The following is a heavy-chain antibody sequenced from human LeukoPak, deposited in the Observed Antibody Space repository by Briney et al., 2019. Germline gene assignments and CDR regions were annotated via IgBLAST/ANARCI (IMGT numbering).Heavy chain of an antibody. CDR1: GSSISSYY. CDR3: ARVDWNWYFDL. J-gene: IGHJ2*01. V-gene: IGHV4-59*01. CDR2: IYYSGST. Sequence: PSETLSLTCTVSGSSISSYYWSWIRQPPGKGLEWIGYIYYSGSTNYNPSLKSRVTISVDTSKNQFSLKLSSVTAADTAVYYCARVDWNWYFDLWGRGTLITVSS. D-gene: IGHD3-9*01.